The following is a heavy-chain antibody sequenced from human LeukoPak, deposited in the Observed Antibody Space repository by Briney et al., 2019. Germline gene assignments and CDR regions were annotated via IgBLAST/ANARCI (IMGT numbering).Heavy chain of an antibody. D-gene: IGHD3-22*01. CDR2: ISGSSSTI. CDR1: GFTFSNYG. Sequence: GGSLRLSCAASGFTFSNYGMHWVRQAPGKGLEWGSYISGSSSTIYYADSVKGRFTISRDNGKNTLYLQMNSLRAEDTAVYYCARGSTYYDSSGQVPFDYWGQGTLVTVPS. CDR3: ARGSTYYDSSGQVPFDY. J-gene: IGHJ4*02. V-gene: IGHV3-48*01.